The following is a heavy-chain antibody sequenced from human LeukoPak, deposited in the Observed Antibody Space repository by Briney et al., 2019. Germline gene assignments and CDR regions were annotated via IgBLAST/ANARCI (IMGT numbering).Heavy chain of an antibody. D-gene: IGHD3-10*01. V-gene: IGHV3-15*01. Sequence: GESLRLSCVASGFSFSRAWLSWVRQAPGKGLEWVGRIKSKTDGGTIDYGAPVKGRFTISRDDSKTTVYLKMDSLKTEDTAVYYCTTGVTMVRGAKTDYWGQGTLVTVSS. CDR3: TTGVTMVRGAKTDY. J-gene: IGHJ4*02. CDR2: IKSKTDGGTI. CDR1: GFSFSRAW.